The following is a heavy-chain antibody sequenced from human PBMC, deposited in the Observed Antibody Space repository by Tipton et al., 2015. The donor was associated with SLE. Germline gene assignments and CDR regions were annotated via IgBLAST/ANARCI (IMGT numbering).Heavy chain of an antibody. CDR2: FYTSEST. J-gene: IGHJ4*02. CDR3: ARADFWGGYLDS. CDR1: GDSITRGNYY. V-gene: IGHV4-61*02. D-gene: IGHD3-3*01. Sequence: LRLSCTVSGDSITRGNYYWTWIRQPAGKGLEWLGRFYTSESTNYNPSLKSRLTISLDTSNNQFSLRLSSVTAADTAVYFCARADFWGGYLDSWGQGTLATVSS.